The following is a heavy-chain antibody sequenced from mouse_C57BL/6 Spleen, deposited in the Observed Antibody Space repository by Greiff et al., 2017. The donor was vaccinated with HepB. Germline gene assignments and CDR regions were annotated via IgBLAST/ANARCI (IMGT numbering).Heavy chain of an antibody. D-gene: IGHD2-4*01. CDR2: IDPSDSYT. J-gene: IGHJ2*01. CDR3: ARRGVYYDYDRDY. Sequence: QVQLQQPGAELVRPGPSVKLSCKASGYTFTSYWMHWVKQRPGQGLEWIGVIDPSDSYTNYNQKFKGKATLTVDTSSSTAYMQLSSLTSEDSAVYYCARRGVYYDYDRDYWGQGTTLTVSS. V-gene: IGHV1-59*01. CDR1: GYTFTSYW.